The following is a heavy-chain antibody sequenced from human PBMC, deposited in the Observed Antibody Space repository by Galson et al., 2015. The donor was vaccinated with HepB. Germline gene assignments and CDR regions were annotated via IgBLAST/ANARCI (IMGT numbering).Heavy chain of an antibody. J-gene: IGHJ4*02. CDR2: ISYDGSNK. Sequence: SLRLSCAASGFTFSSYAMHWVRQAPGKGLEWVAVISYDGSNKYYADSVKGRFTISRDNSKNTLYLQMNSLRAEDTAVNYCARVGATMVRGVMRGSFDYWGQGTLVTVSS. V-gene: IGHV3-30*04. CDR1: GFTFSSYA. D-gene: IGHD3-10*01. CDR3: ARVGATMVRGVMRGSFDY.